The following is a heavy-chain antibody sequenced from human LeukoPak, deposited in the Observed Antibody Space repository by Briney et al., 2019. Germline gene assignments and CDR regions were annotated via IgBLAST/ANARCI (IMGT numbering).Heavy chain of an antibody. CDR1: GGSFSGYY. V-gene: IGHV4-34*01. CDR2: INHSGST. Sequence: SETLSLTCAVYGGSFSGYYWSWIRQPPGKGLEWIGEINHSGSTNYNPSLKSRVTISVDTSKNQFSLKLSSVTAADTAVYYCARFAHSGYGLNWGQGTLVTVSS. D-gene: IGHD5-12*01. CDR3: ARFAHSGYGLN. J-gene: IGHJ4*02.